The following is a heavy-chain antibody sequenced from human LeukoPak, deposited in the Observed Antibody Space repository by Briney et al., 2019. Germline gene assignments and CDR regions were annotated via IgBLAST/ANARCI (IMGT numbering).Heavy chain of an antibody. V-gene: IGHV5-51*01. CDR1: GYSFTSYW. Sequence: GESLKISCKGSGYSFTSYWIGWVRQMPGKGLEWMGIIYPGDSDTRYSPSFQGQVTISADKSISTAYLQWSSLKASDTAMYYCARLRLLYPYYYGMDVWGQGTTVTVSS. J-gene: IGHJ6*02. D-gene: IGHD2-2*02. CDR3: ARLRLLYPYYYGMDV. CDR2: IYPGDSDT.